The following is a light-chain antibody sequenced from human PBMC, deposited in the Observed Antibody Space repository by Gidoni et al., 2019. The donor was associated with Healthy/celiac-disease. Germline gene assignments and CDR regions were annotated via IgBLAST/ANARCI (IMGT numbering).Light chain of an antibody. CDR3: SSYTSSSTLDVV. Sequence: QSALTQTASVSGSPGQSTTLSCTGTSSDVGGYNYVSWYQQHPGKAPKLMIYEVRNRPSGVANRFSGSKSGNTASLTISGRQAEDEADYYCSSYTSSSTLDVVFGGGTKLTVL. CDR1: SSDVGGYNY. V-gene: IGLV2-14*01. J-gene: IGLJ2*01. CDR2: EVR.